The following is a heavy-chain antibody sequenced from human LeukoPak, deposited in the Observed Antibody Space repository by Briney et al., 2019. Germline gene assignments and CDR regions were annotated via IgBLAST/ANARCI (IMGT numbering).Heavy chain of an antibody. V-gene: IGHV3-7*01. CDR1: GFTFSSYA. Sequence: GGSLRLSCAASGFTFSSYAMSWVRQAPGKGLEWVANIKQDGSEKYYVDSVKGRFTISRDNAKNSLYLQMNSLRAEDTAVYYCARDHGGDYWGQGTLVTVSS. J-gene: IGHJ4*02. CDR2: IKQDGSEK. CDR3: ARDHGGDY.